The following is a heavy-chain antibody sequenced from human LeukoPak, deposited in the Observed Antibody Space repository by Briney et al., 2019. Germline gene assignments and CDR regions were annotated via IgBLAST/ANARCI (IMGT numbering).Heavy chain of an antibody. V-gene: IGHV5-51*01. Sequence: HGESLKISCKGSGYSFTTYWIGWVRQMPGKGLDWMGIIYPGDSDTRYSPSFQGQVTISADKSISTAYLQWSSLKASDSAIYYWATTQEMATNHPFGFWGQGTLVTVSS. D-gene: IGHD5-24*01. J-gene: IGHJ4*02. CDR2: IYPGDSDT. CDR3: ATTQEMATNHPFGF. CDR1: GYSFTTYW.